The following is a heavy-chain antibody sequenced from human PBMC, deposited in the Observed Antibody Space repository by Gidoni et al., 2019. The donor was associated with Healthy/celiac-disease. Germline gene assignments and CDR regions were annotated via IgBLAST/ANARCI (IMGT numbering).Heavy chain of an antibody. CDR2: ISYDGSNK. CDR3: ARGRKTTVTTCMDV. V-gene: IGHV3-30-3*01. D-gene: IGHD4-17*01. J-gene: IGHJ6*02. CDR1: GFTFSSYA. Sequence: QVQLVESGGGVVQPGRSLRLSCAASGFTFSSYAMHWVRQAPGKGLEWVAVISYDGSNKYYADSVKGRFTISRDNSKNTLYLQMNSLRAEDTAVYYCARGRKTTVTTCMDVWGQGTTVTVSS.